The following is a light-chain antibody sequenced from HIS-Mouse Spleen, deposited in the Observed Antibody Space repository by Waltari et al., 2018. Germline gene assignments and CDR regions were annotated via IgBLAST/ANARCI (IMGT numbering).Light chain of an antibody. V-gene: IGKV3-11*01. CDR1: QSVSSY. Sequence: EIVLTQSPATLSLSPGERATPSCRASQSVSSYLAWYQPKPGQAPRLLIYDASNRATGIPARFSGSGSGTDFTLTISSLEPEDFAVYYCQQRSNWPWTFGQGTKVEIK. J-gene: IGKJ1*01. CDR2: DAS. CDR3: QQRSNWPWT.